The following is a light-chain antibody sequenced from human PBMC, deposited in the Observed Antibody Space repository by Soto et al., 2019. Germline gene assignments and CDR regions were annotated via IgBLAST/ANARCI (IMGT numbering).Light chain of an antibody. Sequence: QSVLTQPASVSGSPGQSITISCTGTSSDVGSYNHVSWYQQHPGKAPKLMISEVTSRPSGVSNRFSGSKSGNTASLTISGLQAEDEADYYCSSDTGTKNVPYVFGTGTKVTVL. J-gene: IGLJ1*01. CDR3: SSDTGTKNVPYV. V-gene: IGLV2-14*01. CDR2: EVT. CDR1: SSDVGSYNH.